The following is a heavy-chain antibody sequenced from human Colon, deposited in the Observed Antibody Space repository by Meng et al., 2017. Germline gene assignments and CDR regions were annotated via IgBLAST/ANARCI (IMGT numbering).Heavy chain of an antibody. CDR2: INPNSGGT. D-gene: IGHD3-3*01. CDR1: GYTFTGYY. CDR3: ARDSNYDFWSGIIMNWFDP. V-gene: IGHV1-2*06. Sequence: ASVKVSCKASGYTFTGYYMHWVRQAPGQGLEWMGRINPNSGGTNYAQKFQGRVTMTRDTSISTAYMELSRLRSDDTAVYYCARDSNYDFWSGIIMNWFDPWGQGTLVTVSS. J-gene: IGHJ5*02.